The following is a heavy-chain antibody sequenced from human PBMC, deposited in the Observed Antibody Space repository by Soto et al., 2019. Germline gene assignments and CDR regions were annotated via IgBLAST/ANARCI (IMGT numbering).Heavy chain of an antibody. CDR2: ISCCGGST. CDR3: AKADGEQWLIPHLDN. D-gene: IGHD6-19*01. J-gene: IGHJ4*02. Sequence: EVQLLESGGGVVPPGGSLRLSCVASGFNFKKFAMAWVLQAPGEGLEWVSGISCCGGSTSYADSVKGRFSTARDDSKNTLSLQMNGLRVEDTAQYFCAKADGEQWLIPHLDNWGQGTLVTVS. V-gene: IGHV3-23*01. CDR1: GFNFKKFA.